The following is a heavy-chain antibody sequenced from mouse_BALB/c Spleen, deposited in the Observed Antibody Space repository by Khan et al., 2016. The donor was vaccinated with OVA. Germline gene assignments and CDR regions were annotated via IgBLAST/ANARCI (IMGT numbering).Heavy chain of an antibody. Sequence: QIQLVQSGAELAKPGASVKMSCKASGYTFTSYWMHWIKQRPGQGLEWIGYINPITVYTEYNQKFKDKATLTADKSSSTAYMQLSSLTSDDSAVYYCARDYERFAYWGQGTLVTVSA. V-gene: IGHV1-7*01. CDR3: ARDYERFAY. D-gene: IGHD1-1*01. J-gene: IGHJ3*01. CDR2: INPITVYT. CDR1: GYTFTSYW.